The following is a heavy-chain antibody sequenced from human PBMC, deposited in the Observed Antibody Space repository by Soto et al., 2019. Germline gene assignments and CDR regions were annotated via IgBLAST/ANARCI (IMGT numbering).Heavy chain of an antibody. D-gene: IGHD6-6*01. V-gene: IGHV3-23*01. J-gene: IGHJ4*02. CDR2: MTATGVSI. Sequence: EVQLLESGGGLVQPGGSLRLSCVASGFSFSGYAMSWVRHAPGKGLVWVSSMTATGVSIYYAVSVRGRFTISRDNSKNTLYLQMSSLRAEDTARYYCAKDSIPYSSSYGLDHWGRGALVTVSS. CDR3: AKDSIPYSSSYGLDH. CDR1: GFSFSGYA.